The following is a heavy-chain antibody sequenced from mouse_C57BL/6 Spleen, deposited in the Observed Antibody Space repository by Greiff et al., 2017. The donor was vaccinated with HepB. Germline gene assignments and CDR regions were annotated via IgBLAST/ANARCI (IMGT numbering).Heavy chain of an antibody. CDR2: IDPANGNT. V-gene: IGHV14-3*01. CDR1: GFNIKNTY. Sequence: VQLQQPVAELVRPGASVKLSCPASGFNIKNTYMHWVKQRPEQGLEWIGRIDPANGNTKYAPKFQGKATITADTSSNTAYLQLSSLTSEDTAIYYCARIPYYYGSSYGAMDYWGQGTSVTVSS. CDR3: ARIPYYYGSSYGAMDY. D-gene: IGHD1-1*01. J-gene: IGHJ4*01.